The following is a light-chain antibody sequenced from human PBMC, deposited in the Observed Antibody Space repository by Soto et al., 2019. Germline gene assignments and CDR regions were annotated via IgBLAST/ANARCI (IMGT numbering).Light chain of an antibody. Sequence: QSALTQPHSASGSPGQSVTISCAGTSSDVGAFNYVSWYQPLPGKAPKLMIYEVTKRPSGVPDRFSGSKSGNTASLTVSGLQAEDEADYYCSSYAGSNNVIFGGGTKLTVL. CDR1: SSDVGAFNY. CDR3: SSYAGSNNVI. J-gene: IGLJ2*01. CDR2: EVT. V-gene: IGLV2-8*01.